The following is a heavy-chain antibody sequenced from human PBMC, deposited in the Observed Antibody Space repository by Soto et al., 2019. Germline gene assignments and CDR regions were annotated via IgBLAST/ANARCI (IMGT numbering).Heavy chain of an antibody. Sequence: VRPLSHACRASEVSSSRCSMSCVRQAPGKGLEWVSVISGSGGSTYYADSVKGRFTISRDNSKNTLYLQMNSLRAEDTAVYYCAKDQGGSTSCYFCVPSAYSGMDVRGQGTTVTVSS. CDR3: AKDQGGSTSCYFCVPSAYSGMDV. CDR1: EVSSSRCS. CDR2: ISGSGGST. J-gene: IGHJ6*02. D-gene: IGHD2-2*01. V-gene: IGHV3-23*01.